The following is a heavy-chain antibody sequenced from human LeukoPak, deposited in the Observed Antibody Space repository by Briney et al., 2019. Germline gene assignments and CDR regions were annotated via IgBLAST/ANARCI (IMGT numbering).Heavy chain of an antibody. D-gene: IGHD3-10*01. V-gene: IGHV3-48*03. CDR1: GFTFSGYE. CDR2: ISSSGSTI. CDR3: ARVRYYYASGSYWYYYYYYMDV. Sequence: GGSLRLSCAASGFTFSGYEMNWVRQAPGKGLEWVSYISSSGSTIYYADSVKGRFTISRDNAKNSLYLQMNSLRAEDTAVYYCARVRYYYASGSYWYYYYYYMDVWGKGTTVTISS. J-gene: IGHJ6*03.